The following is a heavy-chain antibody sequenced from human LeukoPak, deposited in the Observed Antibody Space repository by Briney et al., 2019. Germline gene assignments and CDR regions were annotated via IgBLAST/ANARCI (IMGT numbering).Heavy chain of an antibody. CDR2: IYYSGST. Sequence: SQTLSLTCTVSGVSISSGGYYWSWIRQHPGKGLEWIGYIYYSGSTYYNPSLKSRVTISVDTSKNQFSLKLSSVTAADTAVYYCARVGDVVVPAATPNWFDPWGQGTLVTVSS. J-gene: IGHJ5*02. CDR3: ARVGDVVVPAATPNWFDP. CDR1: GVSISSGGYY. V-gene: IGHV4-31*03. D-gene: IGHD2-2*01.